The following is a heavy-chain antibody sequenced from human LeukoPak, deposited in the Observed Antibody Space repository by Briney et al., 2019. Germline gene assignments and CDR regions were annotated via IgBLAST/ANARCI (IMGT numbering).Heavy chain of an antibody. V-gene: IGHV4-34*01. D-gene: IGHD5-24*01. CDR1: GGSFSGYY. CDR3: ARGRRW. J-gene: IGHJ4*02. CDR2: INHSGNI. Sequence: PSETLSLTCAVYGGSFSGYYWTWIRQPPGKGLEWIGEINHSGNINYNPSLKSRLTISIDTSKNQSSLKLSSVTAADTAVYYCARGRRWWGQGTLVTVSS.